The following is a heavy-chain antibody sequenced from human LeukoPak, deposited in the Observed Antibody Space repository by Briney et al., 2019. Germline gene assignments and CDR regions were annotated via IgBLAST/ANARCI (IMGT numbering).Heavy chain of an antibody. V-gene: IGHV3-64*01. CDR3: ARSTPGRTNRNYYDY. D-gene: IGHD1-14*01. CDR1: GFTFSDYA. J-gene: IGHJ4*02. CDR2: IGSIGVYA. Sequence: GGSLRLSCAASGFTFSDYAMHWVRQAPGKGLEFVSGIGSIGVYAGYANSVKGRFTISRDNSKSSLSLQMSSLRAEDMAVYYCARSTPGRTNRNYYDYWGRGTLVTVSS.